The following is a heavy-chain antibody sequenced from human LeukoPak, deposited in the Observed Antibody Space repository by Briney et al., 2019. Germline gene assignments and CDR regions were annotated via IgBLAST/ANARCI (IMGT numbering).Heavy chain of an antibody. Sequence: GASVKVSCKASGYTFTSYDINWVRQATGQGLEWMGWMNPNSGNTGYAQKFQGRVTITADESTSTAYMELSSLRSEDTAVYYCARVLIAAAGINWFDPWGQGTLVTVSS. CDR1: GYTFTSYD. D-gene: IGHD6-13*01. CDR2: MNPNSGNT. V-gene: IGHV1-8*03. J-gene: IGHJ5*02. CDR3: ARVLIAAAGINWFDP.